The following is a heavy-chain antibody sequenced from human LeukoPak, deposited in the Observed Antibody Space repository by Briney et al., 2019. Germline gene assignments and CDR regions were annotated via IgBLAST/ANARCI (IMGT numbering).Heavy chain of an antibody. V-gene: IGHV1-69*13. CDR2: IIPIFGTA. Sequence: PVASVKVSCKASGGTFSSYAISWVRQAPGQGLEWMGGIIPIFGTANYAQKFQGRVTITADESTSTAYMELSSLRSEDTAVYYCARERFGEFAPRVYYYGMDVWGKGTTVTVSS. CDR3: ARERFGEFAPRVYYYGMDV. D-gene: IGHD3-10*01. J-gene: IGHJ6*04. CDR1: GGTFSSYA.